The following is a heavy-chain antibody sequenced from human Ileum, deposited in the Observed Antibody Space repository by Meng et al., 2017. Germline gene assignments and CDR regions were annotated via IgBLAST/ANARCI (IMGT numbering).Heavy chain of an antibody. Sequence: GESLKISCVASGFSFSNYNMNWVRQAPGKGLEWVPSISGSSSYIYYADSVKGRFTISRDNAKDSLYLQMNSLRAEDTAVYYCARADHLKQLGYDYWGQGTLVTVSS. V-gene: IGHV3-21*01. CDR3: ARADHLKQLGYDY. CDR1: GFSFSNYN. CDR2: ISGSSSYI. J-gene: IGHJ4*02. D-gene: IGHD6-6*01.